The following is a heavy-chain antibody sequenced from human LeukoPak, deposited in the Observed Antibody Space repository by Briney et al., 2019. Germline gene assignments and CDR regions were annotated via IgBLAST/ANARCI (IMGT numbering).Heavy chain of an antibody. CDR3: ARVEATYYYDSSGYFDY. V-gene: IGHV1-46*01. Sequence: ALVKVSCKASGYTFTSYYMHWVRQAPGQGLEWMGIINPSGGSTSYAQKFQGRVTMTRDTSTSTVYMELSSLRSEDTAVYYCARVEATYYYDSSGYFDYWGQGTLVTVSS. D-gene: IGHD3-22*01. J-gene: IGHJ4*02. CDR2: INPSGGST. CDR1: GYTFTSYY.